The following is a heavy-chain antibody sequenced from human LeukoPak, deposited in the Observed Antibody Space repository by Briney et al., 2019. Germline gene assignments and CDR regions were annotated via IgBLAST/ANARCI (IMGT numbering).Heavy chain of an antibody. D-gene: IGHD7-27*01. CDR1: GFTFSTYA. Sequence: GGSLRLSCAASGFTFSTYAMHWVRQAPGKGLEYVSGITSNGGSTYYANSVKGRFTISRDNSKNSLYLQMNSLRAEDTALYYCAREPTYTNWGVDYWGQGTLVTVSS. V-gene: IGHV3-64*01. J-gene: IGHJ4*02. CDR3: AREPTYTNWGVDY. CDR2: ITSNGGST.